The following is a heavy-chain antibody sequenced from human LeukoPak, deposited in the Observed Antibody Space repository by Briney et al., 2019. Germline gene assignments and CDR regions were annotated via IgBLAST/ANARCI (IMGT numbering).Heavy chain of an antibody. Sequence: GGSLRLSCAASGFTFSSYAIRWVRQAPGKGLEWVAVTSYDGSNKYYADSVKGRFTISRDNSKNTLYLQMNSLRAEDTAVYYCARDRAYYDSSGYNPRLDSWGQGTPVTVSS. CDR1: GFTFSSYA. J-gene: IGHJ4*02. V-gene: IGHV3-30*04. D-gene: IGHD3-22*01. CDR3: ARDRAYYDSSGYNPRLDS. CDR2: TSYDGSNK.